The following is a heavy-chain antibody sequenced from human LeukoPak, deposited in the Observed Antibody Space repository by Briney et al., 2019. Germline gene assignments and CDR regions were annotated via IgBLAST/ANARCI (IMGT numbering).Heavy chain of an antibody. CDR2: IYTSGST. J-gene: IGHJ4*02. D-gene: IGHD5-18*01. Sequence: SETLSLTCTVSAGSISNYYWSWIRQPAGKGLEWIGLIYTSGSTNYNPSLKSRVTISVDTSKNQFSLKLSSVTAADTAVYYCARAVTAAYYFDYWGQGTLVTVSS. CDR3: ARAVTAAYYFDY. V-gene: IGHV4-4*07. CDR1: AGSISNYY.